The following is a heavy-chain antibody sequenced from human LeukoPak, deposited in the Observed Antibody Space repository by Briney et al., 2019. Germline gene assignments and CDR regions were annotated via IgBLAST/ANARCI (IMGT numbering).Heavy chain of an antibody. D-gene: IGHD1-14*01. CDR3: ARGRRTRPHDAFDI. V-gene: IGHV4-34*01. CDR2: INHSGST. J-gene: IGHJ3*02. CDR1: GGSFSGYY. Sequence: KPSETLSLTCAVYGGSFSGYYWSWIRQPPGKGLEWIGEINHSGSTNYNPYLKSRVTISVDTSKNQFSLKLSSVTAADTAVYYCARGRRTRPHDAFDIWGQGTMVTVSS.